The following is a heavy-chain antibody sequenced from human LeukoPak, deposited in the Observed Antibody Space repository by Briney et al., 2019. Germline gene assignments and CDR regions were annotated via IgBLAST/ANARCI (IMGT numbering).Heavy chain of an antibody. D-gene: IGHD3-22*01. CDR1: GGPLSGYS. J-gene: IGHJ3*01. Sequence: SETLSLTCAVYGGPLSGYSWSWIRQPPGKGLEWIGEISHSGSTDYNPSLKSRVSISVDTSNNQVSLNLTSVTAADTAVYYCARVNYFDSSGYYNVDGFDVWGQGTMVTVSS. V-gene: IGHV4-34*01. CDR3: ARVNYFDSSGYYNVDGFDV. CDR2: ISHSGST.